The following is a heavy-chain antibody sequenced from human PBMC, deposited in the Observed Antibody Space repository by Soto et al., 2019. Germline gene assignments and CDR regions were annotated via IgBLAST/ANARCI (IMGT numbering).Heavy chain of an antibody. J-gene: IGHJ4*02. CDR1: GFVFDMYW. CDR3: ARWAGASSVGPGAF. V-gene: IGHV3-74*01. D-gene: IGHD2-2*01. CDR2: ISEDGGRS. Sequence: EVQLVESGGGLIQSGGSVRLSCATSGFVFDMYWMQWVRQAPGKGLEWVSRISEDGGRSHYADSVKGRFTISRDNAKNTLFLEMNALRDDDTAVYYCARWAGASSVGPGAFWGQGTLVTVSS.